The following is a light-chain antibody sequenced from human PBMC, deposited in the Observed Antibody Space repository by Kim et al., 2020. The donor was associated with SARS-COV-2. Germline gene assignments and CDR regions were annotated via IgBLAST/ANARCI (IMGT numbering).Light chain of an antibody. CDR2: EDN. CDR1: SGSIASNY. CDR3: QSYDSSNQGV. Sequence: NFMLTQPHSVSESPGKTVTISCTGSSGSIASNYVQWYQQRPGGAPTTVIYEDNQRPSGVPVRFSGSIDSSSNSASLTISGLKTEDEADYYCQSYDSSNQGVFGGGTQLTVL. J-gene: IGLJ2*01. V-gene: IGLV6-57*02.